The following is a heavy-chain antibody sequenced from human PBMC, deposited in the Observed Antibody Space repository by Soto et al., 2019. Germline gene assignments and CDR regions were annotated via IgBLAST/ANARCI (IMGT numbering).Heavy chain of an antibody. Sequence: SETLSLTCTVSGAYLNTCYCGWMRQHPGKGPEWMGYVYYAGATNYNPSLESRVTISPDTSRNQFSLNLRSVTAADTAAYYCARVMGDWGTYSNYYGMDVWGQGTTVTVSS. V-gene: IGHV4-59*01. D-gene: IGHD3-16*01. CDR3: ARVMGDWGTYSNYYGMDV. CDR1: GAYLNTCY. CDR2: VYYAGAT. J-gene: IGHJ6*01.